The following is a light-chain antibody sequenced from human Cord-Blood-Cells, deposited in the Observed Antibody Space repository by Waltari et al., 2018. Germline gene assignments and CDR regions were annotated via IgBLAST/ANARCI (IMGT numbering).Light chain of an antibody. J-gene: IGKJ4*01. Sequence: DIQMTQSPSSLSASVGDIVPITCRASQSISSYLNWYQQKPGKAHKLLIYAASSLQSGVPSRFSGSGSGTDFTLTISSLQPEDFATYYCQQSYSTPPLTFGGGTKVEIK. CDR1: QSISSY. CDR3: QQSYSTPPLT. CDR2: AAS. V-gene: IGKV1-39*01.